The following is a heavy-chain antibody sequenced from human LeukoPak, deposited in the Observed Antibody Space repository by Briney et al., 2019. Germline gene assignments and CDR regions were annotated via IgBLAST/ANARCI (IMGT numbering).Heavy chain of an antibody. J-gene: IGHJ4*02. D-gene: IGHD3-3*01. CDR3: AKKLSVITMGIFDY. Sequence: GGSLRLSCAASGFTFSSYTKNWVCQAPGKGLEWVSAISGSGGSTYYADSVKGRFTISRDNSKNTLYLQMNSLRAEDTAVYYCAKKLSVITMGIFDYWGQGTLVTVSS. V-gene: IGHV3-23*01. CDR1: GFTFSSYT. CDR2: ISGSGGST.